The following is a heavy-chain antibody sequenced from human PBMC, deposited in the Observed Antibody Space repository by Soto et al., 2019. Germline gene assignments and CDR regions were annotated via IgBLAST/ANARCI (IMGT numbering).Heavy chain of an antibody. D-gene: IGHD2-2*01. V-gene: IGHV1-69*15. CDR3: ARNPRDSCPASDELDS. Sequence: QVQLVQSGAELRKPGSSVQVSCKASGGTFYTYTFSWVRQAPGQGLEWMGSITPIYPTTNYAERFQGRLTNTADGSTHTAYMDLTSLKSEDPAVYYCARNPRDSCPASDELDSWGQGTLVTVSS. CDR2: ITPIYPTT. J-gene: IGHJ4*02. CDR1: GGTFYTYT.